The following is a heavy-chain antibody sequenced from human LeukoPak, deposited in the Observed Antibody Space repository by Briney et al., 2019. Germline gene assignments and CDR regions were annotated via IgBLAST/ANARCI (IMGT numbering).Heavy chain of an antibody. J-gene: IGHJ5*02. CDR1: GFTFSSYE. Sequence: GGSLRLSCAASGFTFSSYEMNWVRQAPGKGLEWVSYISSSGSTIYYADSVKGRFTISRDNAKNSLYLQMNSLRAEDTAVYYCARGRKKYGSGSYYNLRQFDPWGQGTLVTVSS. D-gene: IGHD3-10*01. CDR3: ARGRKKYGSGSYYNLRQFDP. V-gene: IGHV3-48*03. CDR2: ISSSGSTI.